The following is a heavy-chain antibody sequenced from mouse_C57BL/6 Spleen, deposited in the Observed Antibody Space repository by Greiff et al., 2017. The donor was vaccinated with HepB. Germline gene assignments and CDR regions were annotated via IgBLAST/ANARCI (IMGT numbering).Heavy chain of an antibody. CDR2: IDPETGGT. CDR1: GYKFTDYE. V-gene: IGHV1-15*01. CDR3: NYAMDY. J-gene: IGHJ4*01. Sequence: VQGVESGAELVRPGASVTLSCKASGYKFTDYEMHWVKQTPVHGLEWIGAIDPETGGTAYNQKFKGKAILTADKSSSTAYMELRSLTSEDSAVYYCNYAMDYWGQGTSVTVSS.